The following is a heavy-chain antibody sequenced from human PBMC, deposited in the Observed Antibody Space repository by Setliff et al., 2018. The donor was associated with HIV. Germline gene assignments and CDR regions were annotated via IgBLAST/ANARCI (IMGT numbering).Heavy chain of an antibody. J-gene: IGHJ6*02. CDR1: GGSISSGDYY. D-gene: IGHD6-19*01. CDR3: ARHQAVAGLGAGLFYGMDV. V-gene: IGHV4-30-4*08. CDR2: IYYSGST. Sequence: SETLSLTCTVSGGSISSGDYYWSWIRQPPGKGLEWIGYIYYSGSTYYNPSLKSRVTISVDTSRNQFSLNLNSVSAADTAVYYCARHQAVAGLGAGLFYGMDVWGQGTTVTVSS.